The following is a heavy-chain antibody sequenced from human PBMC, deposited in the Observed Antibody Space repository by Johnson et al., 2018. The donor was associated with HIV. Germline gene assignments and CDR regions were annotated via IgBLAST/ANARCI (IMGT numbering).Heavy chain of an antibody. CDR3: ASRGDCGGDCYSAFDI. V-gene: IGHV3-30*02. J-gene: IGHJ3*02. CDR1: GFTFSSYW. Sequence: QVHLVESGGGLVQPGGSLRLSCAASGFTFSSYWMSWVRQAPGKGLEWVAFIRYDGSNKYYADSVKGRFTISRDNSKNTLYLQMNSLIAEDTAVYYCASRGDCGGDCYSAFDIWGQGTMVTVSS. D-gene: IGHD2-21*02. CDR2: IRYDGSNK.